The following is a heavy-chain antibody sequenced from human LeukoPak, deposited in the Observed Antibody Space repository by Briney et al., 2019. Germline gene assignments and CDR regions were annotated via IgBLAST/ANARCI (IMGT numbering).Heavy chain of an antibody. Sequence: GGSLRLSCAVSGFSFNVGWMSWVRQAPGKGLEWVGRIKSKTDGGTTDYAAPVKGRFTISRDDSKNTLYLQMNSLKTEDTAVYYCTTETDTAMGTGFDYWGQGTLVTVSS. J-gene: IGHJ4*02. CDR1: GFSFNVGW. D-gene: IGHD5-18*01. CDR3: TTETDTAMGTGFDY. V-gene: IGHV3-15*01. CDR2: IKSKTDGGTT.